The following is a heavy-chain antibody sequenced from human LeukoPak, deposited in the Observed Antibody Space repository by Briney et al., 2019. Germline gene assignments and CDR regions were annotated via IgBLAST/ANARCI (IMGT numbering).Heavy chain of an antibody. J-gene: IGHJ5*02. CDR1: GGSISSADYY. Sequence: SETLSLTCTVAGGSISSADYYWSWIRQPPGKGLEWIGYIYYSGSTYYNPSLKSRLTISVDTSKNQFSLKLSSVTAADTAVYYCARRKSGWFDTWGQGTLVTVSS. V-gene: IGHV4-30-4*01. CDR2: IYYSGST. CDR3: ARRKSGWFDT.